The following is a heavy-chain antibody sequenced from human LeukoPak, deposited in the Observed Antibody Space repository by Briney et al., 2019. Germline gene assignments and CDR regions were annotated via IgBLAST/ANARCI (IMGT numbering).Heavy chain of an antibody. D-gene: IGHD6-19*01. V-gene: IGHV1-8*01. CDR2: MNPNSGNT. J-gene: IGHJ6*02. CDR1: GYTFTSYD. CDR3: ARGLGWLVHYYYYGMDV. Sequence: ASVKVSCKASGYTFTSYDINWVRQATGQGLEWMGWMNPNSGNTGYAQKFQGRVTMTRDTSISTAYMELSSLRPEDTAVYYCARGLGWLVHYYYYGMDVWGQGTTVTVSS.